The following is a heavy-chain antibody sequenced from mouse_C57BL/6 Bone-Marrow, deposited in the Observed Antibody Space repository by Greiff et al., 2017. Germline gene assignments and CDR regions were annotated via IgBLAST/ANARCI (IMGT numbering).Heavy chain of an antibody. CDR2: ISNGGGST. Sequence: EVKLVESGGGLVQPGGSLKLSCAASGFTFSDYYMYWVRQTPEKRLEWVAYISNGGGSTDYPDTVKGRFTISRDNAKNTLYLQMSRLKSEDTAMYYCARQDEGRFAYWGQGTLVTVSA. CDR3: ARQDEGRFAY. J-gene: IGHJ3*01. CDR1: GFTFSDYY. V-gene: IGHV5-12*01.